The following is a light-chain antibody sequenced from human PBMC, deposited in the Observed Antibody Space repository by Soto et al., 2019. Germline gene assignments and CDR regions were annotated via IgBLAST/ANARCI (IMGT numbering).Light chain of an antibody. CDR2: GAS. V-gene: IGKV3-20*01. CDR1: QSVSSSY. CDR3: QQYDSSLRT. J-gene: IGKJ1*01. Sequence: EIVLTQSPGTLSLSPGERATLSCRASQSVSSSYLAWYQQKPGQAPRLLIYGASSRATGIPDRFSGSGSGTDFTLTISRLEPEDFALYYCQQYDSSLRTFGQGTKVETK.